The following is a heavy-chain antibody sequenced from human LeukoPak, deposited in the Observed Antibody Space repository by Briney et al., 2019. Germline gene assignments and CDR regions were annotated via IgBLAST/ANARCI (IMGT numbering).Heavy chain of an antibody. V-gene: IGHV4-38-2*02. CDR1: GYSISSGYY. Sequence: KASETLSLTCSVSGYSISSGYYWGWIRQPPGKGLEWVGSISRSGITFFNPSLKSRVTMSVDASTNQFSLRLNSVTAADTAVYYCVRHPWEDSRDDSLGYWGQGTLVTVSS. CDR2: ISRSGIT. J-gene: IGHJ4*02. D-gene: IGHD3-22*01. CDR3: VRHPWEDSRDDSLGY.